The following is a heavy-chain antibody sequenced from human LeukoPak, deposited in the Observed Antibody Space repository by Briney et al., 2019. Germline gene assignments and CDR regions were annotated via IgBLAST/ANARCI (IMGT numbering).Heavy chain of an antibody. Sequence: PGGSLRLSCAASGFTFSSYGMHWVRQAPGKGLEWVAIIWYDGSNEYYADSVKGRFTISRDNSKNTLYLQMNSLRAEDTAVCYCARALWPYYFDYWGQGTLVTVSS. V-gene: IGHV3-33*01. CDR2: IWYDGSNE. J-gene: IGHJ4*02. CDR1: GFTFSSYG. CDR3: ARALWPYYFDY. D-gene: IGHD2-21*01.